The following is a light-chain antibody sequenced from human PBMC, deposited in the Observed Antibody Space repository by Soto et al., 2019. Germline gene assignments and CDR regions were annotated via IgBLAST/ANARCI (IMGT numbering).Light chain of an antibody. J-gene: IGKJ1*01. CDR3: QQRSNWPT. V-gene: IGKV3D-20*02. CDR1: QTVRNNY. Sequence: EVVLTQSPGTLSFSPGERATLSCRASQTVRNNYLAWYQQKPGQAPRLLIYDASSRATGIPDRFSGGGSGTDFTLTISRLEPEDFAVYYCQQRSNWPTFGQGTKVDIK. CDR2: DAS.